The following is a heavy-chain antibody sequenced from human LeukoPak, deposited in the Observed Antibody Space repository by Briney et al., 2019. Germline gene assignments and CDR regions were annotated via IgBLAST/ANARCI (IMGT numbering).Heavy chain of an antibody. Sequence: PGGSLRLSCAASEFTFSNYAMNWVRQAPGKGLEWVSGISGGGGSTYYADSVKGRFTISRDNSKNTLDLQMNSLRAEDTAGYYCAKHLLVGGTRGAYAFDIWGRGTMVTVSS. CDR3: AKHLLVGGTRGAYAFDI. V-gene: IGHV3-23*01. CDR1: EFTFSNYA. J-gene: IGHJ3*02. D-gene: IGHD1-26*01. CDR2: ISGGGGST.